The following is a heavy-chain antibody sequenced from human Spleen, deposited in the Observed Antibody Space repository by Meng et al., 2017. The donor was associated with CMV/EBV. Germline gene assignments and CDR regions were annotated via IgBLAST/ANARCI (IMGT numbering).Heavy chain of an antibody. CDR2: ISGSGGTT. CDR3: ARGIARGGYYYYGLDV. J-gene: IGHJ6*02. D-gene: IGHD3-16*01. V-gene: IGHV3-23*01. CDR1: GFTFSSYT. Sequence: ESLKISCAGSGFTFSSYTMNWVRQAPDKGLEWVSAISGSGGTTYYADSVKGRFTISRDISKNTLYLQMNSLRAEDTAVYYCARGIARGGYYYYGLDVWGQGTTVTVSS.